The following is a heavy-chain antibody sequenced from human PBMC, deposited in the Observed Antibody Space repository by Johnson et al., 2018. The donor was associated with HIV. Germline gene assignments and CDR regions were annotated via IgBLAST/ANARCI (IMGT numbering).Heavy chain of an antibody. Sequence: VQLVESGGGLVQPGGSLRLSCAASGFTVSSNYMSWVRQTPGKGLEWVAFIRYDGSNRYYVDSVKGRFTISRDNSKNTVYLQMNSLRTEDSALYYCAKDFGSGWADAFDIWGQGTMVTVSS. CDR1: GFTVSSNY. D-gene: IGHD6-19*01. V-gene: IGHV3-30*02. CDR3: AKDFGSGWADAFDI. J-gene: IGHJ3*02. CDR2: IRYDGSNR.